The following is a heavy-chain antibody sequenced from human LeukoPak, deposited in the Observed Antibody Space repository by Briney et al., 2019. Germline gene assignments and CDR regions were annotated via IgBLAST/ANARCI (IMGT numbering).Heavy chain of an antibody. D-gene: IGHD3-10*01. V-gene: IGHV3-48*02. Sequence: GWSLRLSCPASGCTFSSFGMNWVRQAPGKGLDWVSYISDSSSITYYADSVKGRFTISIHKEKKSLSLQLNSLRDKDTDVYFCGKVIRGGDGMDVWGQGTTVTVSS. CDR2: ISDSSSIT. J-gene: IGHJ6*02. CDR3: GKVIRGGDGMDV. CDR1: GCTFSSFG.